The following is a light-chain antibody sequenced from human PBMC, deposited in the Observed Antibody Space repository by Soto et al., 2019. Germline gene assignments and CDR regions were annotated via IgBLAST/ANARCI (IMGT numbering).Light chain of an antibody. CDR2: GAS. CDR3: QQYGSSRWT. Sequence: EIVLTQSPGTLSLSPGERATLSCRASQSVSSSYLAWYQQKPGQAPRLLIYGASSRATGIPDRLSGSGSGTDFTLTIRRLEPEDFAVYYCQQYGSSRWTVGQGTKVEIK. J-gene: IGKJ1*01. V-gene: IGKV3-20*01. CDR1: QSVSSSY.